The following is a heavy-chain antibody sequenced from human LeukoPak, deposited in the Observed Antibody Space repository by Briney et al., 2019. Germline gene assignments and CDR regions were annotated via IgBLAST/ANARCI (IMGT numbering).Heavy chain of an antibody. Sequence: GRSLRLSCAASGFTFDDYAMHWVRHAPGKGLEWVSGISWNSGSIGYADSVKGRFTISRDNAKNSLYLQMNSLRAEDTALYYCAKGAGYYYYYMDVWGKGTTVTASS. CDR1: GFTFDDYA. CDR3: AKGAGYYYYYMDV. CDR2: ISWNSGSI. J-gene: IGHJ6*03. V-gene: IGHV3-9*01. D-gene: IGHD6-19*01.